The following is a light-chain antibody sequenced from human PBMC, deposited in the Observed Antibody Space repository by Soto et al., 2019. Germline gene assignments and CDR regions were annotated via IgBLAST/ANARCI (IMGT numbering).Light chain of an antibody. J-gene: IGKJ1*01. CDR2: NSS. CDR3: QQYCDLPQT. V-gene: IGKV3-20*01. Sequence: EIVLTQSPGTLSLSPGERATLSCRASQTVRNNYLAWYQQKPGQAPRLLIYNSSTRPTGIPDRFSGSGSGTDFRLTLCILKPQYGAQYFCQQYCDLPQTFVQGTRVEIK. CDR1: QTVRNNY.